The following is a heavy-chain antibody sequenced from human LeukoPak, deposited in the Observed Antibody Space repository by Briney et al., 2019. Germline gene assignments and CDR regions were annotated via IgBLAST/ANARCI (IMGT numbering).Heavy chain of an antibody. Sequence: ASVKVSCKASGYTFTSYDINWLGQAAGQGVEWMGWRNPNRGNTGYAQKFQGRVTMTRNTSIRTAYMELSSLRSEDTAVYYCARGDLWHNYWGQGTLVTVSS. J-gene: IGHJ4*02. V-gene: IGHV1-8*01. CDR3: ARGDLWHNY. CDR1: GYTFTSYD. CDR2: RNPNRGNT. D-gene: IGHD3-10*01.